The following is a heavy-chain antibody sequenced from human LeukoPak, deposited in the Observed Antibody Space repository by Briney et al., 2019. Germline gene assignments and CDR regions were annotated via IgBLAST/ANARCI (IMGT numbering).Heavy chain of an antibody. D-gene: IGHD3-22*01. V-gene: IGHV3-23*01. Sequence: GGSLRLSCAASGFTFSSYGMSWVRQAPGKGLEWVSAISGSGGSTYYADSVKGRFTISRDNSKNTLYLQMNSLRAEDTAVYYCAKDDSSGYYYSTSGLRPEPFDYWGQGSLVTVSS. CDR2: ISGSGGST. J-gene: IGHJ4*02. CDR3: AKDDSSGYYYSTSGLRPEPFDY. CDR1: GFTFSSYG.